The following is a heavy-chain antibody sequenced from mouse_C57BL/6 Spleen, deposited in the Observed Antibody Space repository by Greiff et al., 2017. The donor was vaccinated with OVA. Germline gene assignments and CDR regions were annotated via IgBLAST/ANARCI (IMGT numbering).Heavy chain of an antibody. J-gene: IGHJ2*01. V-gene: IGHV1-26*01. D-gene: IGHD2-14*01. CDR3: ARRGEYDVGFDY. CDR1: GYTFTDYY. Sequence: VQLQQSGPELVKPGASVKISCKASGYTFTDYYMNWVKQSHGKSLEWIGDINPNNGGTSYNQKFKGKATLTVDKSSSTAYMELRSLTSEDSAVYYCARRGEYDVGFDYWGQGTTLTVSS. CDR2: INPNNGGT.